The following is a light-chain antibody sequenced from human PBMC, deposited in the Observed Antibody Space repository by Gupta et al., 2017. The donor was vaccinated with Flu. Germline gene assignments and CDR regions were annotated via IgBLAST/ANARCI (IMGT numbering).Light chain of an antibody. V-gene: IGLV2-14*01. CDR1: SSDVGGYNY. CDR2: EVS. Sequence: QSALTQPASVSGSPGQSITISCTGTSSDVGGYNYVSWYQQHPGKAPKLMIYEVSNRASGVSNRFSGSKYGNTASLTISGLQAEDEADYYCSSYTSSSTVVFGGGTKLTVL. J-gene: IGLJ2*01. CDR3: SSYTSSSTVV.